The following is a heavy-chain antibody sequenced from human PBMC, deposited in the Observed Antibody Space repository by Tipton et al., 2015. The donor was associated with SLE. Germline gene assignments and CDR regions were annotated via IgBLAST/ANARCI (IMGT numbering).Heavy chain of an antibody. CDR2: ISTDGDS. D-gene: IGHD6-6*01. J-gene: IGHJ2*01. V-gene: IGHV4-4*09. CDR1: GVSIRYYY. CDR3: ARRGGYSTSSWSFGL. Sequence: TLSLTCTVAGVSIRYYYWTWIRQPPGKGLEWIGYISTDGDSNSHPSLKSRPTIAIDTSGNQFSLRLTSATGADTAVYYFARRGGYSTSSWSFGLWGRGTLVAVSS.